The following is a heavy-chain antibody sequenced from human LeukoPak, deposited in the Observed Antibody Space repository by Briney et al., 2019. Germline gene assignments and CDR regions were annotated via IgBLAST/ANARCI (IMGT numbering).Heavy chain of an antibody. Sequence: SETLSLTCTVSGGSVSSYYWNWIRQPPGKGLELVWYIYYSGSTNYNPSLKSRVTISVDTSKNQLSLKLNSVSAADTAVYYCAREDSGSYFLDYWGQGTLVTVSS. CDR1: GGSVSSYY. J-gene: IGHJ4*02. D-gene: IGHD1-26*01. CDR3: AREDSGSYFLDY. CDR2: IYYSGST. V-gene: IGHV4-59*02.